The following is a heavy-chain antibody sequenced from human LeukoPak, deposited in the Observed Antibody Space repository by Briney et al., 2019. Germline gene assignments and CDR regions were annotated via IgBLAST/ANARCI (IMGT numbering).Heavy chain of an antibody. CDR1: GGSISSYY. J-gene: IGHJ4*02. V-gene: IGHV4-59*01. Sequence: PSETLSLTCTVSGGSISSYYWSWIRQPPGKGLEWIGYIYYSGSTNYNPSLKSRVTISVDTSKNQFSLKLSSVTAADTAVYYCARVGIGSGDFFDYWGQGTLVTVSS. D-gene: IGHD3-10*01. CDR3: ARVGIGSGDFFDY. CDR2: IYYSGST.